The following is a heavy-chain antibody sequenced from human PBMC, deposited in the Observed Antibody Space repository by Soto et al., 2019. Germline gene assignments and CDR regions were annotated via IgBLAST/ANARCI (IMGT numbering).Heavy chain of an antibody. V-gene: IGHV3-66*01. CDR1: GFTVSSNY. D-gene: IGHD2-15*01. CDR2: IYSGGST. Sequence: EVQLVESGGGLVQPAGSLRLSCAASGFTVSSNYMSWVRQAPGKGLEWVSVIYSGGSTYYADSVKGRFTISRDNSENTLYLQMNSLRAEDTAVYYCARTCSGGTCSFDYWGQGTLVTVSS. J-gene: IGHJ4*02. CDR3: ARTCSGGTCSFDY.